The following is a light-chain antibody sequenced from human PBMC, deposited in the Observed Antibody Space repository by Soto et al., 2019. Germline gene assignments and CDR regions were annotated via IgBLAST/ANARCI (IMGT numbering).Light chain of an antibody. CDR3: HQDCNLPGT. J-gene: IGKJ1*01. CDR1: QSVSSSY. V-gene: IGKV3D-7*01. Sequence: EIVMTQSPATLSLSPGERATLSCRASQSVSSSYLSWYQQKPGQAPRLLIYGAATRATGIPARFSGSGSGTDFTLTISSLQPEDFAVYYCHQDCNLPGTFGQVTKVEIK. CDR2: GAA.